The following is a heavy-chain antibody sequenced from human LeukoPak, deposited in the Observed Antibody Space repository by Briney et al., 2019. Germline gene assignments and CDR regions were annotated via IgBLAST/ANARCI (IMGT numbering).Heavy chain of an antibody. J-gene: IGHJ5*02. D-gene: IGHD1-14*01. CDR1: GDSVSSSSAT. V-gene: IGHV6-1*01. Sequence: SQTLSLTCVISGDSVSSSSATWNWIRQSPSRGFEWLGRTYYRSKWSSDYAVSVRSRITIDPDTSKNQFSLHLNSVSPEDTAIYYCARAESLTGQNWFDPWGQGTLVTVSS. CDR3: ARAESLTGQNWFDP. CDR2: TYYRSKWSS.